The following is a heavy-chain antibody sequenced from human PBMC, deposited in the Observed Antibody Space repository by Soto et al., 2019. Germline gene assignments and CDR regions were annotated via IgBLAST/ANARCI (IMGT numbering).Heavy chain of an antibody. V-gene: IGHV4-30-2*01. Sequence: TLSLTCTVSGDSMTSGDYSWSWIRQPPGKGLEWLGYIYRTGNTHYSPSLKSRVSISQDRSKNQFSLELTSVTAADTAVYYCARGDYQYSIDYWGQGTLVTVSS. CDR1: GDSMTSGDYS. CDR3: ARGDYQYSIDY. CDR2: IYRTGNT. J-gene: IGHJ4*02. D-gene: IGHD2-2*01.